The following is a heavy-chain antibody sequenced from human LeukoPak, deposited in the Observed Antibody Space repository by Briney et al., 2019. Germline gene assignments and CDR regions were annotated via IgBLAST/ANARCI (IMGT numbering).Heavy chain of an antibody. V-gene: IGHV3-23*01. CDR3: AKRTGYDYVWGDYFDY. CDR1: GFTFSSYS. D-gene: IGHD3-16*01. J-gene: IGHJ4*02. Sequence: QAGGSLRLSCAASGFTFSSYSMNWVRQAPGKGLEWVSAISGSGGSTYYADSVKGRFTISRDNSKNTLYLQMNSLRAEDTAVYYCAKRTGYDYVWGDYFDYWGQGTLVTVSS. CDR2: ISGSGGST.